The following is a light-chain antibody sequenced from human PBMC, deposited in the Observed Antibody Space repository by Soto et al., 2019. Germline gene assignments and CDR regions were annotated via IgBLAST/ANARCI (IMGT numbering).Light chain of an antibody. J-gene: IGKJ1*01. Sequence: DIQMTQSASIVSASVGDRVTITCRASQSISSWLAWYQQKPGKAPKLLIYDASSLQSGVPSRFSGSGSGTEFTLTISSLQPDDFASYYCQQYNTYPWTFGQGTKVDIK. CDR3: QQYNTYPWT. V-gene: IGKV1-5*01. CDR1: QSISSW. CDR2: DAS.